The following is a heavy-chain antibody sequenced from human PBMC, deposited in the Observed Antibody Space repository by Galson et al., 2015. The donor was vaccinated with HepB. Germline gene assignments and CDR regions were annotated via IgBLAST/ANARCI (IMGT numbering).Heavy chain of an antibody. J-gene: IGHJ3*01. V-gene: IGHV3-53*05. CDR2: IYTGGRT. Sequence: SLRLSCAAAGFIVSSNEMSWVRQAPGKGLEWVSLIYTGGRTFYADSGKGRFNISSDNSKNTLYLQMNSLRPADTAMYYCARADDYGTDGFGLWGQGTMVTVST. D-gene: IGHD4-17*01. CDR3: ARADDYGTDGFGL. CDR1: GFIVSSNE.